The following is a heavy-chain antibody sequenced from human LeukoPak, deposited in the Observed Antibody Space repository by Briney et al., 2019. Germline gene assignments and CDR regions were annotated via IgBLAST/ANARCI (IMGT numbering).Heavy chain of an antibody. CDR2: IYTNGNT. Sequence: PSETLSLTCSVSGGSISDFNWSWIRQPAGKGLEWIGRIYTNGNTNYNPSLQSRVTMSLDTSKNQFSLKVNSVTAADTAVYYCARDGAYRLLNDALDIWGQGTTVTVSS. V-gene: IGHV4-4*07. D-gene: IGHD1-14*01. CDR1: GGSISDFN. J-gene: IGHJ3*02. CDR3: ARDGAYRLLNDALDI.